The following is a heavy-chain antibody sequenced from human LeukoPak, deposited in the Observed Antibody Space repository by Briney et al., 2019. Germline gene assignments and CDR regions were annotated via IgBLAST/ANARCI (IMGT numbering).Heavy chain of an antibody. V-gene: IGHV3-9*01. CDR2: ISWNSGSI. D-gene: IGHD2-21*02. Sequence: GRSLRLSCAASGFTFDDYAMHWVRQAPGKGLEWVSGISWNSGSIGYADSVKGRFTISRDNAKNSLYLQMNSLRAEDTALYYCAKVFEVTAILEAFDIWGQGTIVTVSS. J-gene: IGHJ3*02. CDR3: AKVFEVTAILEAFDI. CDR1: GFTFDDYA.